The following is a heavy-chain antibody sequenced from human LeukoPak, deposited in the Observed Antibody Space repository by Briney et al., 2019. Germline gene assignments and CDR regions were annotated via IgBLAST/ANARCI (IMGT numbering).Heavy chain of an antibody. J-gene: IGHJ5*02. Sequence: SSVKVSCKASGGTFSSYAISWVRQAPGQGLEWMGRIIPIFGTANYAQKFQGRVTITTDESTSTAYMELSSLRSEDTAVYYCARDYYYDSSGHPGGFDPWGQGTLVTVSS. CDR1: GGTFSSYA. CDR2: IIPIFGTA. CDR3: ARDYYYDSSGHPGGFDP. D-gene: IGHD3-22*01. V-gene: IGHV1-69*05.